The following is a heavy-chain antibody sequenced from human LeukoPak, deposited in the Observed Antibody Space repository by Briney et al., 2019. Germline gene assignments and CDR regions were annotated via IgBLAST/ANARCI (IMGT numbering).Heavy chain of an antibody. Sequence: ASVKVSCKASGYTFKNYDINWVRQATGQGLEWMGWMNPNSGNTGFAQKFQERVSMTSDTSINTAYMELTSLRSGDTAVYYCARATPGGLHGYSFDYWGQGTVVTVYS. J-gene: IGHJ4*02. CDR1: GYTFKNYD. V-gene: IGHV1-8*02. CDR2: MNPNSGNT. D-gene: IGHD5-24*01. CDR3: ARATPGGLHGYSFDY.